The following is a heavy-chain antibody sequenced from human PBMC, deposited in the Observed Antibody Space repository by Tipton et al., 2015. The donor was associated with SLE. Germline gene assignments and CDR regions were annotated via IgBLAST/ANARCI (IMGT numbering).Heavy chain of an antibody. CDR3: ARGVAGYFMYCYMDV. D-gene: IGHD5-18*01. CDR2: ISHSGGA. CDR1: GGSFSGYA. J-gene: IGHJ6*03. Sequence: GLVKPSETLSLTCAVYGGSFSGYAWSWIRQSPGKRLEWIGEISHSGGANYNPSLKSRATVSLDRSNNEFSLRLNSVTAADTAVYYCARGVAGYFMYCYMDVWGKGTTVTISS. V-gene: IGHV4-34*01.